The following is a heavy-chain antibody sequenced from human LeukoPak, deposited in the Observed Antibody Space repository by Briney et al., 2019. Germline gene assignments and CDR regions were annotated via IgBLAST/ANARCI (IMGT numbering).Heavy chain of an antibody. CDR3: ARGRRIAVAGTRKYYFDY. V-gene: IGHV1-8*01. CDR2: MNPNSGNT. D-gene: IGHD6-19*01. Sequence: ASVKVSCKASGYTFTSYDINWVRQATGQGLEWMGWMNPNSGNTGYAQKFQGRVTMTRNTSISTAYMELSSLRSEDTVVYYCARGRRIAVAGTRKYYFDYWGQGTLVTVSS. CDR1: GYTFTSYD. J-gene: IGHJ4*02.